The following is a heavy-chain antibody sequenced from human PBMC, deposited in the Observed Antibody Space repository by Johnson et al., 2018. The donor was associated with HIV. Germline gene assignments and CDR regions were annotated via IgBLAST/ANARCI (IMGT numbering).Heavy chain of an antibody. J-gene: IGHJ3*02. CDR3: AREGIAVGRGRGAFDI. CDR1: GFTFDDYG. Sequence: VQVVESGGGLVQPGRSLRLSCAASGFTFDDYGMSWVRQAPGKGLEWVPGINWNGGSTGYADSVKGRFTISRDNAKNSLYLQMNSLRAEDTALYYWAREGIAVGRGRGAFDIWGQGTMVTVSS. D-gene: IGHD6-19*01. CDR2: INWNGGST. V-gene: IGHV3-20*04.